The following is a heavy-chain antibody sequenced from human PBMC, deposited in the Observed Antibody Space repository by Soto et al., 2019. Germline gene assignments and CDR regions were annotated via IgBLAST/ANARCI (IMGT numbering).Heavy chain of an antibody. Sequence: EVQLVESGRGLVQPGGSLRLSCAASGFTFSSYWMSWVRQAPGKGLEWVANIKQDGSEKYYVDSVKGRFTISRDNAKNSLYLQMNSLRAEDTAVYYCATGPEMYSSSRAYYFDYWGQGTLVTVSS. CDR3: ATGPEMYSSSRAYYFDY. V-gene: IGHV3-7*03. D-gene: IGHD6-6*01. CDR1: GFTFSSYW. CDR2: IKQDGSEK. J-gene: IGHJ4*02.